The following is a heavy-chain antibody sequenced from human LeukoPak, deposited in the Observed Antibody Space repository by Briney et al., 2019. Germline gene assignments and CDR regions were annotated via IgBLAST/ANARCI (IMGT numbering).Heavy chain of an antibody. V-gene: IGHV3-21*01. Sequence: GGSLRLSCAASGFTFSSYSMNWVRQAPGKGLEWVSSTSSSSSYIYYADSVKGRFTISRDNAKNSLYLQMNSLRAEDTAVYYCGGSSDYAYVWGSYRYYDWFDPWGQGTLVTVSS. CDR3: GGSSDYAYVWGSYRYYDWFDP. CDR1: GFTFSSYS. J-gene: IGHJ5*02. D-gene: IGHD3-16*02. CDR2: TSSSSSYI.